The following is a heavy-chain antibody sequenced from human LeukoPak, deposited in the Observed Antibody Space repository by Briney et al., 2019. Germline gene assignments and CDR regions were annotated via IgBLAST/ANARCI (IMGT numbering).Heavy chain of an antibody. J-gene: IGHJ5*02. V-gene: IGHV4-59*01. CDR1: GGSISSYY. Sequence: PSETLSLTCTVSGGSISSYYWSWIRQPPGKGLEWIGYIYYSGSTNYNPSLKSRVTISVDTAKNKFSLKLSSVTAADTAVYYGARIGVYDSSGYGENWFDPWGQGTLVTVSS. CDR3: ARIGVYDSSGYGENWFDP. D-gene: IGHD3-22*01. CDR2: IYYSGST.